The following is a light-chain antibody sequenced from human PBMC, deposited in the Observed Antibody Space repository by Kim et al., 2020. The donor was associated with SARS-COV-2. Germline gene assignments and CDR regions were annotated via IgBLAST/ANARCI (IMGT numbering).Light chain of an antibody. J-gene: IGKJ1*01. CDR2: GAS. CDR1: QSVSSN. V-gene: IGKV3-15*01. Sequence: VSPGERATLSCRASQSVSSNLAWYQQKPGQAPRLLIFGASTRAAGVPARFSGSGSGTEFTLTVGSLQSEDGAVYYCQQYDTWRWAFGQGTKVDIK. CDR3: QQYDTWRWA.